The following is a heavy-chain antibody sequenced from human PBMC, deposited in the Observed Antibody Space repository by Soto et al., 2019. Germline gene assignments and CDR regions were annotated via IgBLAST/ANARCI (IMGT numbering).Heavy chain of an antibody. CDR2: IYRDGKT. CDR1: DFTVGTNY. D-gene: IGHD2-15*01. J-gene: IGHJ6*02. V-gene: IGHV3-53*02. Sequence: EGQLVETGGGLIQPGGSLRLSCAASDFTVGTNYMSWVRRAPGRGLEWVSIIYRDGKTYYADSGRGRFIISRDDSKNTLDLQMNSLRVEDMAIYYCAREAFTVSGGTSPVRGGGIDVWGQGTTVTVSS. CDR3: AREAFTVSGGTSPVRGGGIDV.